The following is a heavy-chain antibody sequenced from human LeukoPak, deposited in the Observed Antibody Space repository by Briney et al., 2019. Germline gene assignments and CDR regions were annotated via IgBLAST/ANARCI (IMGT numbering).Heavy chain of an antibody. CDR1: GYTFTTYY. V-gene: IGHV1-46*01. CDR3: ARGDIDY. D-gene: IGHD2-15*01. Sequence: GASVKLSCKASGYTFTTYYMHWVRQVPGQGLGWMGVLNPSGGSASYAQKFQGRVTMTRDTSTSTVYMELSSLRSEDSVIYYCARGDIDYWGQGTLVTVSS. J-gene: IGHJ4*02. CDR2: LNPSGGSA.